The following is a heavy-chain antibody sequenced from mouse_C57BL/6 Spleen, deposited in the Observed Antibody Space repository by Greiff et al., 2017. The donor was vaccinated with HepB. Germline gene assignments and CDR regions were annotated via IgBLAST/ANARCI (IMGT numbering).Heavy chain of an antibody. J-gene: IGHJ4*01. CDR2: ISSGGDYI. D-gene: IGHD2-5*01. CDR1: GFTFSSYA. V-gene: IGHV5-9-1*02. CDR3: TRDQDYSNYLYYAMDY. Sequence: EVKLVESGEGLVKPGGSLKLSCAASGFTFSSYAMSWVRQTPEKRLEWVAYISSGGDYIYYADTVKGRFTISRDNARNTLYLQMSSLKSEDTAMYYCTRDQDYSNYLYYAMDYWGQGTSVTVSS.